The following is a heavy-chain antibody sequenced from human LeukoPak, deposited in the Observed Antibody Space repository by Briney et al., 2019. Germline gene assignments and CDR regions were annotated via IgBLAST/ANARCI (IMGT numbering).Heavy chain of an antibody. CDR1: GFTFSSYW. CDR2: IKQDGSEK. V-gene: IGHV3-7*01. CDR3: ARVAVAGIYYYYMDV. Sequence: GGSLRLSCAASGFTFSSYWMSWVRQAPGKGLEWVANIKQDGSEKYYVDSVKGRFTISRDNDKNSLYLQMNSLRAEDTAVYYCARVAVAGIYYYYMDVWGKGTTVTVSS. D-gene: IGHD6-19*01. J-gene: IGHJ6*03.